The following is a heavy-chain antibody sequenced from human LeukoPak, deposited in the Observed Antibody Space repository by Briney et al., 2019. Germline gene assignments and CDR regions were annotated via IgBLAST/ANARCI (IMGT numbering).Heavy chain of an antibody. CDR3: ARTSSWGSTAPFDY. V-gene: IGHV4-39*01. J-gene: IGHJ4*02. CDR1: GGSISSNSYY. D-gene: IGHD7-27*01. Sequence: SETLSLTCTVSGGSISSNSYYWGWIRQPPGKGLEWIGSIYGSTYYNPSLKSRVTIPVDTSKNQFSLKLSSVTAVDTAVYYCARTSSWGSTAPFDYWGQGTLVTVSS. CDR2: IYGST.